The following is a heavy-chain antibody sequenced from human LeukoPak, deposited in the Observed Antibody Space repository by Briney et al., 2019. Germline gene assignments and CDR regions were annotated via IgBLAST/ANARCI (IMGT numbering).Heavy chain of an antibody. Sequence: GGSLRLSCAASGFTFTNYWMSWVRQAPGKGLELVANIKQDGSEKYNVDSVKGRFTISRDNAKNSLYLQMNSLGAEDTAVYYCARGRYCSGGSCYGALGYYFEYWGQGTLVTVSS. CDR3: ARGRYCSGGSCYGALGYYFEY. CDR1: GFTFTNYW. CDR2: IKQDGSEK. V-gene: IGHV3-7*04. J-gene: IGHJ4*02. D-gene: IGHD2-15*01.